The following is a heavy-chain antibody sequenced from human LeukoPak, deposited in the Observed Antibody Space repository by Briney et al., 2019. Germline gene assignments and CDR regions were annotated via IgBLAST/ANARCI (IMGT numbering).Heavy chain of an antibody. V-gene: IGHV4-59*01. CDR3: ARSVGYNYDY. Sequence: SETLSLACTVSGGSISSYYWTWIRQPPGKGLEWIGYIYDSGSSNYNPSLKSRVTISVDTSKNQFSLKLSSVTAADTAVYYCARSVGYNYDYWGQGTLVTVSS. D-gene: IGHD5-18*01. CDR2: IYDSGSS. CDR1: GGSISSYY. J-gene: IGHJ4*02.